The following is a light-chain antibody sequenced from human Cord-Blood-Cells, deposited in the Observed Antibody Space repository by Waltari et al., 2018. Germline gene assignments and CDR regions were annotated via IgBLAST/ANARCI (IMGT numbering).Light chain of an antibody. CDR2: AAS. V-gene: IGKV1-9*01. J-gene: IGKJ5*01. Sequence: DIQLTQSPSFLSASVGDRVTITCRASQGISSYLAWYQQKPGKAPKLLIYAASTLQSGVPSRFSGSGSGTEFTLTISSLQPEDFATCYCQQLNSYPITVGQGTRLEI. CDR1: QGISSY. CDR3: QQLNSYPIT.